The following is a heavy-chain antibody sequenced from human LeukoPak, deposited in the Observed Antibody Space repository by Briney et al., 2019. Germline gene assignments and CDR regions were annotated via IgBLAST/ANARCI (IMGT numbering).Heavy chain of an antibody. Sequence: GGSLRLSCAASGFTFDDYGMSWVRQAPGKGLEWVSGINWNGGSTGYADSVKGRFTISRDNAKNSLYLQMNSLRAEDTALYECARGYGRADYFYFCMDVWGQGTTVSVSS. CDR2: INWNGGST. V-gene: IGHV3-20*01. CDR1: GFTFDDYG. D-gene: IGHD5-18*01. J-gene: IGHJ6*02. CDR3: ARGYGRADYFYFCMDV.